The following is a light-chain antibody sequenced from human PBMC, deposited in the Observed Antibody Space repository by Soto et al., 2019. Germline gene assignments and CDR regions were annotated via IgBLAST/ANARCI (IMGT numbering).Light chain of an antibody. Sequence: QSVLTQPPSVSGAPGQRVTISCTGSSSNIGAGYDVHWYQQLPGTAPKLLIYGNSNRPSGVPDRFSGSKSGTSASPAITGLQAEDEADYYCQSYDSSLSVYYVFGTGTKVTVL. V-gene: IGLV1-40*01. J-gene: IGLJ1*01. CDR3: QSYDSSLSVYYV. CDR1: SSNIGAGYD. CDR2: GNS.